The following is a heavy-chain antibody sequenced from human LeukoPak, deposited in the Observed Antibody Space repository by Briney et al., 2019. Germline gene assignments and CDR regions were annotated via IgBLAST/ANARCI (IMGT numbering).Heavy chain of an antibody. CDR1: GGSISSYY. Sequence: SETLSLTCTVSGGSISSYYWSWIRQPPGKGLEWIGYIYYSGSTNYNPSLKSRVTISVDTSKNQFSLKLSSVTAADTAVYYCARGGVVTHHDAFDIWGQGTMVTVSS. CDR2: IYYSGST. V-gene: IGHV4-59*12. J-gene: IGHJ3*02. CDR3: ARGGVVTHHDAFDI. D-gene: IGHD4-23*01.